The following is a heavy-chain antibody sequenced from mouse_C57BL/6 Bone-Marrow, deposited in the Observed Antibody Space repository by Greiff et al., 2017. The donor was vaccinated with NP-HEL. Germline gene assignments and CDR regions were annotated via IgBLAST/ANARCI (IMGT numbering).Heavy chain of an antibody. Sequence: EVKVVESGGGLVKPGGSLKLSCAASGFTFSDYGMHWVRQAPEKGLEWVAYISSGSSTIYYADTVKGRFTISRDNAKNTLFLQMTSLRSEDTAMYYCARMGDYNFDYWGQGTTLTVSS. CDR2: ISSGSSTI. CDR1: GFTFSDYG. D-gene: IGHD2-4*01. J-gene: IGHJ2*01. CDR3: ARMGDYNFDY. V-gene: IGHV5-17*01.